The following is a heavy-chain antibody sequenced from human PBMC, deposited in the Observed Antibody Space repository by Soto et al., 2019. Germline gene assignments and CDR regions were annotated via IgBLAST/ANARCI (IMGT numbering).Heavy chain of an antibody. J-gene: IGHJ6*02. V-gene: IGHV1-2*02. D-gene: IGHD3-10*01. CDR1: GYTFTSYY. Sequence: QVQLVQSGAEMKEPGDSVRVSCEASGYTFTSYYIHWVRQAPGQGLEWMGWINPKFGDTTYAQDLQGRASMTRDMSISTVYMELSRLTSDDTAIYYCARNMDYYYGPGSGNGHGFWGQGTTVTVFS. CDR2: INPKFGDT. CDR3: ARNMDYYYGPGSGNGHGF.